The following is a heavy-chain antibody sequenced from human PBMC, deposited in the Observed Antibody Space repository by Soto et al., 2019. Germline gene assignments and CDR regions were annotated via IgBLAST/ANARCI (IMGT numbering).Heavy chain of an antibody. J-gene: IGHJ6*01. CDR3: ARDRAIVVVPAAMPVAEYYGMDV. V-gene: IGHV3-21*01. Sequence: EVQLVESGGGLVKPGGSLRLSCAASGFTFSSYSMNWVRQAPGKGLEWVSSISSSSSYIYYADSVKGRFTISRDNAKNSLYLQMNSLRAEDTAVYYCARDRAIVVVPAAMPVAEYYGMDVW. D-gene: IGHD2-2*01. CDR1: GFTFSSYS. CDR2: ISSSSSYI.